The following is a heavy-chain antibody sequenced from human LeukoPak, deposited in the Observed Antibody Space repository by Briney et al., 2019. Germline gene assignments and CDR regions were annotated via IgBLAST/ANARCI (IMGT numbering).Heavy chain of an antibody. V-gene: IGHV5-51*01. J-gene: IGHJ4*02. CDR3: ARGYCSGGSCYTRITSYFDY. D-gene: IGHD2-15*01. CDR1: GXSFTSYW. CDR2: IYPGDSDT. Sequence: GESLKISCKGSGXSFTSYWIGWVRQMPGKGLEWMGIIYPGDSDTRYSPSFQGQVTISADKSISTAYLQWSSLKASDTAMYYCARGYCSGGSCYTRITSYFDYWGQGTLVTVSS.